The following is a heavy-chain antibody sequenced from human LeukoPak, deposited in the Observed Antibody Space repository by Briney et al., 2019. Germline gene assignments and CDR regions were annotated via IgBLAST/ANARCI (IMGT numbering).Heavy chain of an antibody. V-gene: IGHV3-23*01. J-gene: IGHJ6*02. CDR3: AKSSEFCSGGSCYPNGDYYYGMDV. CDR2: ISGSGGST. D-gene: IGHD2-15*01. CDR1: GFTFSSYA. Sequence: GGSLRLSCAASGFTFSSYAMSWFRQAPGKGLEWVSAISGSGGSTYYADSVKGRFTISRDNSKNTLYLQMNSLRAEDTAVYYCAKSSEFCSGGSCYPNGDYYYGMDVWGQGTTVTVSS.